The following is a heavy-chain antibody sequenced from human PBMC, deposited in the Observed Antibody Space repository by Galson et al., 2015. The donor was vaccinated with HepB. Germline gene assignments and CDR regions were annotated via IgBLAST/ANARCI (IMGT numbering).Heavy chain of an antibody. D-gene: IGHD4-11*01. Sequence: SLRLSCAASGFTFSSYGMHWVRQAPGKGLEWVAVISYDGSNKYYADSVKGRFTISRDNSKNTLYLQMNSLRAEDTAVYYCARGLRDSHYTPSDYWGQGTLVTVSS. CDR3: ARGLRDSHYTPSDY. V-gene: IGHV3-30*03. CDR1: GFTFSSYG. J-gene: IGHJ4*02. CDR2: ISYDGSNK.